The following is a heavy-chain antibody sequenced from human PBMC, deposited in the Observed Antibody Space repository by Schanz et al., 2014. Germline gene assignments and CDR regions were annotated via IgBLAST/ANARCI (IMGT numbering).Heavy chain of an antibody. Sequence: QVQLVESGGGLVKPGGSLRLSCAASGFSFSDYSMNWVRQAPGKGLEWISYIKISGDVFYTDSVKGRFTISRDNAKSSLYLQMNSLRAEDTAVYFCARDGGRDGYNLAFDVWGQGTLVTVSS. CDR1: GFSFSDYS. J-gene: IGHJ3*01. D-gene: IGHD5-12*01. CDR3: ARDGGRDGYNLAFDV. V-gene: IGHV3-11*01. CDR2: IKISGDV.